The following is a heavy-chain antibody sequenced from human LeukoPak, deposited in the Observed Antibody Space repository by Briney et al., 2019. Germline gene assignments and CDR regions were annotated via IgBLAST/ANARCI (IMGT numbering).Heavy chain of an antibody. D-gene: IGHD3-3*01. CDR3: AKDSRITIFGVIDY. V-gene: IGHV3-23*01. Sequence: GGSLRLSCAASGFTFRGYALSWVRQAPGKGLEWISTISGGGGATYYPDSVKGRFTISTDNSKNTLYLQMNSLRAEDTAIYYCAKDSRITIFGVIDYWGQGSLVTVSS. J-gene: IGHJ4*02. CDR1: GFTFRGYA. CDR2: ISGGGGAT.